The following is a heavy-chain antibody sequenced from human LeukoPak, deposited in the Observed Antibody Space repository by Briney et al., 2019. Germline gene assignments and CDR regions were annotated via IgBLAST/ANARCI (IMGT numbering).Heavy chain of an antibody. CDR2: IYYSGST. D-gene: IGHD3-22*01. Sequence: SETLSLTCTVSGGSVGSTTYHWGWIRQPPGKGLEWIGYIYYSGSTNYNPSLKSRVTISLDTSKNQFSLKLSSVTAADTAVYYCARHSSGYLSYFDYWGQGTLVTVSS. V-gene: IGHV4-61*05. CDR1: GGSVGSTTYH. CDR3: ARHSSGYLSYFDY. J-gene: IGHJ4*02.